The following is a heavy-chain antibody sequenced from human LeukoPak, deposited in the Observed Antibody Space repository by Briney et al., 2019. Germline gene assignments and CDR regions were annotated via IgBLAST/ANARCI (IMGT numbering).Heavy chain of an antibody. J-gene: IGHJ4*02. D-gene: IGHD1-1*01. V-gene: IGHV3-23*01. Sequence: GGSLRLSCAASGFTFSRIAMSWVRQAPGKGLEWVSAIRSNGETVYNADSVKGRFTISRDNSRQTLFLQMSSLRVEDTATYYCAKGQELDDGVFDSWGQGTLVTVS. CDR1: GFTFSRIA. CDR3: AKGQELDDGVFDS. CDR2: IRSNGETV.